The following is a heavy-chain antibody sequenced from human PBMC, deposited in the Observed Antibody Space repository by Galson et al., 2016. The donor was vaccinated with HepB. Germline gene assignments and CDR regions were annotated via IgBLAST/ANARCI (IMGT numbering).Heavy chain of an antibody. J-gene: IGHJ2*01. V-gene: IGHV3-13*04. CDR2: IGTGGDT. CDR1: GFTFSRSD. Sequence: SLRLSCAASGFTFSRSDMHWVRQAAGKGLEWVSAIGTGGDTYYPGSVKDRFTISRENARNSLYIQMNSLTVGDTAVYYCVRGGLSRNWDDCYFDPWGRGTLGTVSS. CDR3: VRGGLSRNWDDCYFDP. D-gene: IGHD1-1*01.